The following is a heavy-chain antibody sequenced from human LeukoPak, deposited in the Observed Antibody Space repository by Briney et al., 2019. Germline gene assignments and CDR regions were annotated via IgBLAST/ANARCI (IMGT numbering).Heavy chain of an antibody. CDR2: NDYTGGA. CDR3: ARNGPHYYDNSGYLDS. D-gene: IGHD3-22*01. Sequence: SETLSLTCTVSGGSISSYYWSWIRQPPGKGLEWIGNNDYTGGANYNPSLKSRVTILVDTSKNQFSLKLISVSAADTAVYFCARNGPHYYDNSGYLDSWGQGALVTVSS. J-gene: IGHJ4*02. V-gene: IGHV4-59*01. CDR1: GGSISSYY.